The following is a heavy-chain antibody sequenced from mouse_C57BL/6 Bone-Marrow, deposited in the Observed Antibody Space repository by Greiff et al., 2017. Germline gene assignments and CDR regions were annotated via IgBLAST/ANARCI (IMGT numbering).Heavy chain of an antibody. Sequence: EVKLMESGGDLVKPGGSLKLSCAASGFTFSSYGMSWVRQTPDQRLEWVATISSGGSYTYYPDSVKGRFTISRDNAKNTLYLQLSSLKSEDTAMYYCARQWYYYAMDYWGQGTSVTVSS. CDR3: ARQWYYYAMDY. V-gene: IGHV5-6*01. J-gene: IGHJ4*01. CDR1: GFTFSSYG. D-gene: IGHD1-1*02. CDR2: ISSGGSYT.